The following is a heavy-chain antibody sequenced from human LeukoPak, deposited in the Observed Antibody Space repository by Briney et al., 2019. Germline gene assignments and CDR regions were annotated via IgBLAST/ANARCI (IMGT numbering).Heavy chain of an antibody. D-gene: IGHD6-6*01. J-gene: IGHJ4*02. CDR1: GFTFDDYA. CDR3: AKGLYSSSSVPDY. V-gene: IGHV3-9*01. Sequence: GRSLRLSCAASGFTFDDYAMHWVRQAPGKGLEWVSGISWNSGSIGYADSVKGRFTISRDNAKNSLYLQMNSLRAEGTALYYCAKGLYSSSSVPDYWAQGTRSPSPQ. CDR2: ISWNSGSI.